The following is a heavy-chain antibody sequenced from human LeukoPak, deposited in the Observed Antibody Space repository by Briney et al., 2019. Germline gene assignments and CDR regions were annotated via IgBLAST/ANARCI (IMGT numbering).Heavy chain of an antibody. CDR3: ARDGRDSSGYYYGPYYFDY. D-gene: IGHD3-22*01. J-gene: IGHJ4*02. V-gene: IGHV3-21*01. CDR1: GFTFSSYS. Sequence: GGSLRLSCAASGFTFSSYSMNWVRQAPGKGLEWVSSISSSSSYIYYADSVKGRFTISRDNAKNSLYLQMNSLRAEDTAVYYCARDGRDSSGYYYGPYYFDYWGQGTLVTVSS. CDR2: ISSSSSYI.